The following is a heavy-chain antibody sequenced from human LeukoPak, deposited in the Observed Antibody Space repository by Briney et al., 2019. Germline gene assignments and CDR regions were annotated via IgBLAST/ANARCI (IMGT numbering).Heavy chain of an antibody. CDR1: GYTFSKFW. J-gene: IGHJ4*02. V-gene: IGHV5-51*01. Sequence: GESLRISCKASGYTFSKFWISWVRQRPGKGLEWMGNIYPDDSDTTYSPPFQGQVAISADRSTGIVYLQLSSLQASDTATYYCARVYGYPSTWIDYWGQGTLVTVSS. D-gene: IGHD5/OR15-5a*01. CDR2: IYPDDSDT. CDR3: ARVYGYPSTWIDY.